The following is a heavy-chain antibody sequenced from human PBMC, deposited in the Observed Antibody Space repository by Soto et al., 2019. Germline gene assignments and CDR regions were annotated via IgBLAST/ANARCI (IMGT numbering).Heavy chain of an antibody. CDR2: ISSSSSYI. CDR3: ARDLIAVAGINEDHDAFDI. V-gene: IGHV3-21*01. D-gene: IGHD6-19*01. Sequence: PGGSLRLSCAASGFTFSSYSMNWVRQATGKGLEWVSSISSSSSYIYYADSVKGRFTISRDNAKNSLYLQMNSLRAEDTAVYYCARDLIAVAGINEDHDAFDIWGQGTMVTVSS. CDR1: GFTFSSYS. J-gene: IGHJ3*02.